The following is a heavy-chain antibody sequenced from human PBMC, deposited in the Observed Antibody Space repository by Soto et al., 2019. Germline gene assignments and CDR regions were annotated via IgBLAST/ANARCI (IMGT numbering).Heavy chain of an antibody. J-gene: IGHJ6*02. D-gene: IGHD6-13*01. CDR1: GGPISSGGYY. CDR2: IYYSGST. CDR3: ARMTIAAADEGYYYYGMDV. Sequence: SETLSLTCTVSGGPISSGGYYWSWIRQHPGKGLEWIGYIYYSGSTYYNPSLKSRVTISVDTSKNQFSLKLSSVTAADTAVYYCARMTIAAADEGYYYYGMDVWGQGTTVTSP. V-gene: IGHV4-31*03.